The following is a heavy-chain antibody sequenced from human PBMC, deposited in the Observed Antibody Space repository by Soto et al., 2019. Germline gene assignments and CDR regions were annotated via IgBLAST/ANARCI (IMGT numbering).Heavy chain of an antibody. CDR1: GFTFSRYI. J-gene: IGHJ4*02. CDR2: ISSSSGVI. V-gene: IGHV3-48*02. CDR3: AGETYFDY. Sequence: EVQLVESGGGLVQPGGSLRLSCAASGFTFSRYIMNWVRQAPGKGLEWISYISSSSGVIYYADSVKGRFTISRDNAKNSLYLQMNSLRDEDTAVYYCAGETYFDYWGQGTLVTVSS.